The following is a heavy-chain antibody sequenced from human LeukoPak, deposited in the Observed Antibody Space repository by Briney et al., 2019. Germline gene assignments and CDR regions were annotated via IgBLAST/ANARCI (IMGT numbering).Heavy chain of an antibody. Sequence: SETLSLTCPVPGHSVSSGSYYWRWLRQPPEKGLEWIGYIYYSGSTNYNPSLKSRFTISVDTSKNQFSLKLSSVTAADTAVYYCARGGRGIAVAGTIAFDIWGQGTMVTVSS. CDR3: ARGGRGIAVAGTIAFDI. D-gene: IGHD6-19*01. J-gene: IGHJ3*02. V-gene: IGHV4-61*01. CDR1: GHSVSSGSYY. CDR2: IYYSGST.